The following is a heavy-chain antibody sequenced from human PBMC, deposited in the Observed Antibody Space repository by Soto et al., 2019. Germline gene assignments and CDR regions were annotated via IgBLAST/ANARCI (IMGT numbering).Heavy chain of an antibody. CDR1: GGSISSSSYY. V-gene: IGHV4-39*01. J-gene: IGHJ4*02. D-gene: IGHD3-3*01. CDR2: IYYSGST. Sequence: QLQLQESGPGLVKPSETLSLTCTVSGGSISSSSYYWGWIRQSPGKGLEWIGSIYYSGSTYYNPSLKSRVTISVDTSKNQFSLKLSSVTAADTAVYYCASFGVAARRFDYWGQGTLVTVSS. CDR3: ASFGVAARRFDY.